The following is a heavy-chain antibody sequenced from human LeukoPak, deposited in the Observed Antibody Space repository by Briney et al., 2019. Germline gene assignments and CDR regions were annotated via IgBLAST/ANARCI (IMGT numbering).Heavy chain of an antibody. CDR2: MYYSGST. Sequence: SETLSHTCTVSGGSISSYYWSWIRQPPGKGLEWIGYMYYSGSTNYNPSLKSRVTISVDASKNQFSLKLSSVTAADTAVYYCARLTSSSSGSSFDYWGQGTLVTVSS. D-gene: IGHD6-13*01. CDR3: ARLTSSSSGSSFDY. V-gene: IGHV4-59*08. J-gene: IGHJ4*02. CDR1: GGSISSYY.